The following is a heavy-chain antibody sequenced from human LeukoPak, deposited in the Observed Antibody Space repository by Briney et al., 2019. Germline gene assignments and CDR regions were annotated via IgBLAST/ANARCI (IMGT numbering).Heavy chain of an antibody. CDR3: ARGHCSSTSCLIDY. Sequence: SETLSLTCAVYGGSFSGYYWSWIRQPPGKGLEWIGEINHSGSTNYNPSLKSRVTISVDTSKNQFSLKLSSVTAADTAVYYCARGHCSSTSCLIDYWGQGTLVIVSS. J-gene: IGHJ4*02. CDR1: GGSFSGYY. D-gene: IGHD2-2*01. CDR2: INHSGST. V-gene: IGHV4-34*01.